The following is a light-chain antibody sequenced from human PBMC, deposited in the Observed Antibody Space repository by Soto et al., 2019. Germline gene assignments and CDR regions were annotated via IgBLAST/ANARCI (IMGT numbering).Light chain of an antibody. J-gene: IGKJ1*01. Sequence: DIQMTQSPSSLSASVGDRITITCRASQGMRNDLGWNQQKPGKAPKHLIYAASSLQSGVPSRISGSGSGAEFTLTISCLQSEGFATYYCLQGTFGQGTKEE. CDR3: LQGT. V-gene: IGKV1-17*01. CDR1: QGMRND. CDR2: AAS.